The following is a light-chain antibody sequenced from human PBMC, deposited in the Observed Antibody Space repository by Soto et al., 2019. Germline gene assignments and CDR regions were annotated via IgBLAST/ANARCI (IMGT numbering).Light chain of an antibody. CDR3: QQYGSSQT. V-gene: IGKV3-20*01. J-gene: IGKJ4*01. CDR1: QSVSSNF. Sequence: EIVLTQSPGTLSLSPGERATLSCRASQSVSSNFLAWYQQKPGQAPRLLIYGASSRATGIPDRFSGSGSGTDITLTISRLEPEDFEVYYCQQYGSSQTFGGGTKVEIK. CDR2: GAS.